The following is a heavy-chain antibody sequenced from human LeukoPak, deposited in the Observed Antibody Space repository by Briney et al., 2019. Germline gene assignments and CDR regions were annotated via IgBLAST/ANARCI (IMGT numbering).Heavy chain of an antibody. CDR3: ARDGEVVFDY. Sequence: GGSLRLSCAASGFTFSSYWMSWVRQAPGKGLEWVSSISSSSSYIYYADSVKGRFTISRDNAKNSLYLQMNSLRAEDTAVYYCARDGEVVFDYWGQGTLVTVSS. V-gene: IGHV3-21*01. CDR2: ISSSSSYI. J-gene: IGHJ4*02. D-gene: IGHD2-15*01. CDR1: GFTFSSYW.